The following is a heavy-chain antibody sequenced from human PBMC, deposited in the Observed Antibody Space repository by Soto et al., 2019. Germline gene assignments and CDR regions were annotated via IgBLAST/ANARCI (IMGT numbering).Heavy chain of an antibody. CDR2: IYYSGST. D-gene: IGHD7-27*01. J-gene: IGHJ5*02. Sequence: TSETLSLTCTVSGGSISSGDYYWSWIRQPPGKGLEWIGYIYYSGSTYYNPSLKSRVTISVDTSKNQFSLKLSSVTAADTAVYYCVRELGWTNWFDPWGQGTLVTVSS. V-gene: IGHV4-30-4*01. CDR3: VRELGWTNWFDP. CDR1: GGSISSGDYY.